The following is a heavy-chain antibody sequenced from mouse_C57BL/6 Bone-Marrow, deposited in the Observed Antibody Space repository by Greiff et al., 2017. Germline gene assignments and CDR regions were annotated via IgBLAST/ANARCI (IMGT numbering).Heavy chain of an antibody. CDR3: ARHGAQAGFAY. Sequence: EVLLVESGGGLVKPGGSLKLSCAASGFTFSSYTMSWVRQTPEKRLEWVANISGGGGNTYYPDSVKGRFTISRDNAKNTLYLHMSSLRSEDTALYYCARHGAQAGFAYWGQGTLVTVSA. D-gene: IGHD3-2*02. CDR2: ISGGGGNT. J-gene: IGHJ3*01. CDR1: GFTFSSYT. V-gene: IGHV5-9*01.